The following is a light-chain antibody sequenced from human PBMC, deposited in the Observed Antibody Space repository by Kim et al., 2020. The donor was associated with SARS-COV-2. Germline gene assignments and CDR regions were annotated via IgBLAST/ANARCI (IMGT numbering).Light chain of an antibody. V-gene: IGLV10-54*04. CDR3: SAWDSSLNAWV. CDR1: THKGATQR. J-gene: IGLJ3*02. Sequence: KPTYHGTTHKGATQRTASQQQPQRPPPKLLSYRNNNRPSGVSERFSASRSGDTASLTITGLQPEDETDYYCSAWDSSLNAWVFGGGTQLTVL. CDR2: RNN.